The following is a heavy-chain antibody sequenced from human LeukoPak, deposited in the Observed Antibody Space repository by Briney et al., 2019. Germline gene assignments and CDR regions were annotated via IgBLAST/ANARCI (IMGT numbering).Heavy chain of an antibody. CDR3: ATPRDQ. V-gene: IGHV3-48*01. CDR1: GLTFSSYS. J-gene: IGHJ4*02. CDR2: ISSSSSTI. Sequence: GGSLRLSCAASGLTFSSYSMNWVRQAPGKGLEWVSYISSSSSTIYYADSVKGRFTISRDNAKNSLYLRMNSLRAEDTAVYYCATPRDQWGQGTLVTVSS.